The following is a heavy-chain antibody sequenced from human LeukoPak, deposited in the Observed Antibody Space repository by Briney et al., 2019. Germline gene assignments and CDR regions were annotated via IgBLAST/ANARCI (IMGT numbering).Heavy chain of an antibody. CDR2: ISPSGGIT. J-gene: IGHJ5*02. CDR1: GFIFSSHG. V-gene: IGHV3-23*01. CDR3: ARVLHKRNYDSSDYYGS. Sequence: GGSLRLSCAASGFIFSSHGMNWVRQAPGKGLEWVSGISPSGGITYYTDSVKGRFTISRDNFKNTVSLQMNSLRGEDTAVYYCARVLHKRNYDSSDYYGSWGQGTLVTVSS. D-gene: IGHD3-22*01.